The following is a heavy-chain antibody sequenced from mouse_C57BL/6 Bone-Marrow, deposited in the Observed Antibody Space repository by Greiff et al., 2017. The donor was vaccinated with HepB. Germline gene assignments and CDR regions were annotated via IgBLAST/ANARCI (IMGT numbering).Heavy chain of an antibody. Sequence: EVKLVESGGGLVKPGGSLKLSCAASGFTFSDYGMHWVRQAPEKGLEWVAYISSGSSTIYYADTVKGRFTISRDNAKNTLFLQMTRLRSEDTAMYYCAREGYDYAFDYWGQGTTLTVSS. CDR2: ISSGSSTI. D-gene: IGHD2-4*01. CDR1: GFTFSDYG. V-gene: IGHV5-17*01. J-gene: IGHJ2*01. CDR3: AREGYDYAFDY.